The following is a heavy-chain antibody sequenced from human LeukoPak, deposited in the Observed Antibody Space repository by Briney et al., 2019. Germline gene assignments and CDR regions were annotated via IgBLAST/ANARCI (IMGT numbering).Heavy chain of an antibody. D-gene: IGHD6-19*01. CDR3: VKNDGWFHLAQ. Sequence: GGSLRLSCAASGFNFRDHWMDWVRQAPGKGLEWVGHIKTDGSGTYYLDSLKGRISISRDNTNNALYLQMNSLRVEDTALYYCVKNDGWFHLAQWGQGTLVTVSS. CDR2: IKTDGSGT. V-gene: IGHV3-7*03. CDR1: GFNFRDHW. J-gene: IGHJ4*02.